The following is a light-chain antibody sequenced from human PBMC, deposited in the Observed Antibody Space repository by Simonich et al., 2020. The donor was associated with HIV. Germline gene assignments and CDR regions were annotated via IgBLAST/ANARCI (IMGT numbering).Light chain of an antibody. CDR1: QSVLYSSNNKNY. CDR3: QHYYTTTLT. V-gene: IGKV4-1*01. CDR2: WAS. J-gene: IGKJ4*01. Sequence: DIVMTQSPDSLAVSLGERATINCKSSQSVLYSSNNKNYLAWYQQKPGQPPKLLIYWASTRESGVPDRFSGSGSGTDFTLTISSLQAEDVALYYCQHYYTTTLTFGGGTKVEIK.